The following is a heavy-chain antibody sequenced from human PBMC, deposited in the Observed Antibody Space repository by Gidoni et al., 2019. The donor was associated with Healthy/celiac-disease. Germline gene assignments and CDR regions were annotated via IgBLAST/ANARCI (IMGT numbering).Heavy chain of an antibody. CDR2: ISYDGSNK. J-gene: IGHJ4*02. V-gene: IGHV3-30*18. D-gene: IGHD2-21*02. Sequence: QVQLVESGGGVVQPGRSLRLSCAAYGFTFSSYGMHWVRQAPAKGLEWVAVISYDGSNKYYADSVKGRFTISRDNSKNTLYLQMNSLRAEDTAVYYCAKDGCGGDCYSDLDYWGQGTLVTVSS. CDR1: GFTFSSYG. CDR3: AKDGCGGDCYSDLDY.